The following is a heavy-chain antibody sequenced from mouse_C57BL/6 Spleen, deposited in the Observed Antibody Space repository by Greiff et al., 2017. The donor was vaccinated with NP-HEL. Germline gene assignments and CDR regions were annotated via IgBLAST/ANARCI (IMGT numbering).Heavy chain of an antibody. Sequence: VQLQQSGPELVKPGASVKIPCKASGYTFTDYNMDWVKQSHGKSLEWIGDIYPGSGSTNYNEKFKSKATLTVDTSSSTAYMQLSSLTSEDSAVYDCARVDYGSSYNAMDYWGQGTSVTVSS. CDR2: IYPGSGST. V-gene: IGHV1-18*01. J-gene: IGHJ4*01. CDR1: GYTFTDYN. CDR3: ARVDYGSSYNAMDY. D-gene: IGHD1-1*01.